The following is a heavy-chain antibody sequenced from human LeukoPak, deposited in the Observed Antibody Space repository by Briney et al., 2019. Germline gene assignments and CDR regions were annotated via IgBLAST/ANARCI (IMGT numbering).Heavy chain of an antibody. J-gene: IGHJ3*02. Sequence: SETLSLTCAVYGGSFSGYYWSWIRQPPGKGLEWIGEINHSGSTNYNPSLKSRVTKSVDTSKNQFSLKLSSVTAADTAVYYCARGAKAFDIWGQGTMVTVSS. CDR3: ARGAKAFDI. CDR2: INHSGST. CDR1: GGSFSGYY. V-gene: IGHV4-34*01.